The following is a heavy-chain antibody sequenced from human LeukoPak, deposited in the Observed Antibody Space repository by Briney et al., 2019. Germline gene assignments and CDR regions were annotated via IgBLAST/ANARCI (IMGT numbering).Heavy chain of an antibody. CDR3: VRDGYSYGDYGMDV. Sequence: ASVKVSCKASGGTFSSYAISWVRQAPGQGLEWMGGIIPIFGTANYAQKFQGRVTITADESTSTAYMELSSLRSEDTAVYYCVRDGYSYGDYGMDVWGQGTTVTVSS. J-gene: IGHJ6*02. CDR2: IIPIFGTA. D-gene: IGHD5-18*01. V-gene: IGHV1-69*13. CDR1: GGTFSSYA.